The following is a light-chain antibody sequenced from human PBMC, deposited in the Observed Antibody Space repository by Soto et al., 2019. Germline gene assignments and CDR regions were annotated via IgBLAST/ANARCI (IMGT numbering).Light chain of an antibody. CDR3: AAWDDSLNGPHVV. V-gene: IGLV1-44*01. CDR2: SNN. Sequence: QSVLTQPASASGTPGQRVTISCSGSSSNIGSNTVNWYQQLPGTAPKLLIYSNNQRPSGVPDRFSGSKSGTSASLAISGLQSEDEADYYCAAWDDSLNGPHVVFVGGTKLTVL. J-gene: IGLJ2*01. CDR1: SSNIGSNT.